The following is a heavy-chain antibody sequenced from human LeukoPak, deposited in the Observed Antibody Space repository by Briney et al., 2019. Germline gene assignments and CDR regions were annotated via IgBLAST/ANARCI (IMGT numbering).Heavy chain of an antibody. CDR2: ITSDTTT. CDR3: TKVYYGTGSYSHLDY. Sequence: GGSLRLSCAASGFTFSSYAMHWVRQAPGKGLEWVSAITSDTTTYYADSVKGRFTISRDNSKNTLYVQMNSLRAEDTAVYYCTKVYYGTGSYSHLDYWGQGTLVTVSS. CDR1: GFTFSSYA. J-gene: IGHJ4*02. D-gene: IGHD3-10*01. V-gene: IGHV3-23*01.